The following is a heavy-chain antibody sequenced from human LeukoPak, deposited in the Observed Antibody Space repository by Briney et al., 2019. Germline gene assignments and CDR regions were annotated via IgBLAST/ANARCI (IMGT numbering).Heavy chain of an antibody. CDR3: ARNFRYNWNSLPDY. Sequence: GGSLRLSCTVSGFTVSSNSMSWVRQAPGKGLEWVSFIYSDNTHYSDSVKGRFTISRDNAKNSLYLQMNSLRAEDTALYYCARNFRYNWNSLPDYWGQGTLVTVSS. CDR1: GFTVSSNS. V-gene: IGHV3-53*01. D-gene: IGHD1-7*01. CDR2: IYSDNT. J-gene: IGHJ4*02.